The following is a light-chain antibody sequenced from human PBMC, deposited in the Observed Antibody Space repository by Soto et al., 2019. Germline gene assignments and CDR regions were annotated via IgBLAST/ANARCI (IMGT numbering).Light chain of an antibody. J-gene: IGKJ4*01. CDR3: QQRSNWPLT. V-gene: IGKV3-11*01. CDR1: QSVSSY. CDR2: DAS. Sequence: EIVLTQSPATLSLSPGERATLSCRASQSVSSYLAWYQQKPGQAPRLLIYDASNRATGIPARFSGSGSGTDFTLTTSSLEPADFAVYYCQQRSNWPLTFGGGTKVEIK.